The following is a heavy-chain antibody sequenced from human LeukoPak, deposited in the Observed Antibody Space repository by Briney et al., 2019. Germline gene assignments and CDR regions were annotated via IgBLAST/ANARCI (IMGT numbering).Heavy chain of an antibody. CDR3: ARDYPRGWQWLVRPAGTNRKPLDY. V-gene: IGHV1-18*01. Sequence: GASVKVSCKASGGTFSSYAISWVRQAPGQGLEWMGWISAYNGNTNYAQKLQGRVTMTTDTSTSTAYMELRSLRSDDTAVYYCARDYPRGWQWLVRPAGTNRKPLDYWGQGTLVTVSS. J-gene: IGHJ4*02. CDR2: ISAYNGNT. CDR1: GGTFSSYA. D-gene: IGHD6-19*01.